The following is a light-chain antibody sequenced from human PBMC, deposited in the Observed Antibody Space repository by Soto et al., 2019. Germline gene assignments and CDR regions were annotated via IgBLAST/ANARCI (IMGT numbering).Light chain of an antibody. J-gene: IGKJ4*01. Sequence: DIQMTQSPSTLSASVGDRVTITCRASQSISTWLAWYQQKPGKAPKLLIYKASSLESGVPSRFSGSGSGTEFTLTISSLQPDDFATYYCQQYKTSPLTFGGGNTVEIK. V-gene: IGKV1-5*03. CDR3: QQYKTSPLT. CDR2: KAS. CDR1: QSISTW.